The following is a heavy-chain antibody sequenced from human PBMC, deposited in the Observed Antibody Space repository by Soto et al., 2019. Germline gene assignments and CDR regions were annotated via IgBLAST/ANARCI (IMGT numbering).Heavy chain of an antibody. D-gene: IGHD3-9*01. J-gene: IGHJ3*02. Sequence: GGSLRLSCAASGFTFSSYAMHWFRQAPGKGLEWVAVISYDGSNKYYADSVKGRFTISRDNSKNTLYLQMNSLRAEDTAVYYCARVLRYFDWLLPNHDAFDIWGQGTMVTVSS. V-gene: IGHV3-30-3*01. CDR1: GFTFSSYA. CDR3: ARVLRYFDWLLPNHDAFDI. CDR2: ISYDGSNK.